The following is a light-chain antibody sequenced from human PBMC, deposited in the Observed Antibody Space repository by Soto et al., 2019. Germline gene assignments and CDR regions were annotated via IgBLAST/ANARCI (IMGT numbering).Light chain of an antibody. V-gene: IGLV2-14*01. J-gene: IGLJ2*01. Sequence: QSALTQPASLSGSPGQSITISCTGSSSDVGGYDYVSWYQQHPGKAPKVLIFDVNNRPSGVSNRFSGSMSGNTASLTISGLHDEDAAHYSCSSYSSPHNVVFGGGTKLTVL. CDR1: SSDVGGYDY. CDR2: DVN. CDR3: SSYSSPHNVV.